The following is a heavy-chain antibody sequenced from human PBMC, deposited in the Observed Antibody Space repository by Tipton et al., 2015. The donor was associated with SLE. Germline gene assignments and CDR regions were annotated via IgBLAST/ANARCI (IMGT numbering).Heavy chain of an antibody. V-gene: IGHV4-34*01. CDR3: ARPLYYYYYMDV. CDR2: INHSGST. Sequence: LRLSCAVYVGSFSGYYWSWIRQPPGKGLEWIGEINHSGSTNYNPSLKSRVTISVDTSKNQFSLKLRSVTAADTAVYYCARPLYYYYYMDVWGKGTTVTVSS. CDR1: VGSFSGYY. J-gene: IGHJ6*03.